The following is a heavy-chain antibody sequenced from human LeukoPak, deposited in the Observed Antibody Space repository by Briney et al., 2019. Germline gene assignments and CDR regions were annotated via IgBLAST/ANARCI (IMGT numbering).Heavy chain of an antibody. CDR1: GFTFSSYS. J-gene: IGHJ4*02. D-gene: IGHD2-2*01. CDR3: ARLGYCSGTRCPNFDY. V-gene: IGHV3-21*01. CDR2: ISSSSGYI. Sequence: SGGSLRLSCAASGFTFSSYSMNWVRQAPGRGLEWVSSISSSSGYIYYADSVKGRFTISRDNAENSLYLQMNSLRGEDTAVYYCARLGYCSGTRCPNFDYWGQGTLVTVSS.